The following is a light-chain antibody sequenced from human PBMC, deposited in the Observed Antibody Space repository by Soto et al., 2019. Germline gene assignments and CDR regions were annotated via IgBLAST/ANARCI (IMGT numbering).Light chain of an antibody. Sequence: QSVLTQPPSASGSPGQSVTISCTGSRSDIGDSNYVSWYQQHPRKAPKLIISEVINRPSGVPDRFSASKSGNTASLTISGLQAEDEADYYCASKAGSSRHVVFGGGIKVTVL. V-gene: IGLV2-8*01. J-gene: IGLJ2*01. CDR3: ASKAGSSRHVV. CDR2: EVI. CDR1: RSDIGDSNY.